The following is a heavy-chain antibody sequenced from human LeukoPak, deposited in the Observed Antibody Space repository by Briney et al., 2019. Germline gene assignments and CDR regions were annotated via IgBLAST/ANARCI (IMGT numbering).Heavy chain of an antibody. CDR1: GGSFSGYS. J-gene: IGHJ4*02. Sequence: SETLSLTCAVYGGSFSGYSWTWIRQPPGKGLEWIGEIDRSGSTNYNPALKSRLTISVDTSKNQFSLKLSSVTAANTAVYYCARGSATGLAYWGQGTLVTVSS. V-gene: IGHV4-34*01. D-gene: IGHD1-1*01. CDR2: IDRSGST. CDR3: ARGSATGLAY.